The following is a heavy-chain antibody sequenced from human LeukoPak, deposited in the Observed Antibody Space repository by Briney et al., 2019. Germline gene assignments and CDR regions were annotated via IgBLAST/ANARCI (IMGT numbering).Heavy chain of an antibody. D-gene: IGHD2-21*02. J-gene: IGHJ5*02. CDR2: IYYSGST. V-gene: IGHV4-59*01. CDR1: GGSISSYY. CDR3: ARVYCGGDCYHVIWFDP. Sequence: SETLSLTCTVSGGSISSYYWSWIRQPPGKELEWIGYIYYSGSTDYNPSLKNRVTISVDTSKNQFSLRLSPVTAADTAVYYCARVYCGGDCYHVIWFDPWGQGTLVTVSS.